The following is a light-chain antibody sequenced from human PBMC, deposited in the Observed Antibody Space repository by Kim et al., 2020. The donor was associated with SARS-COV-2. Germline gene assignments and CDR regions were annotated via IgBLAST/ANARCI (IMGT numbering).Light chain of an antibody. CDR3: SSFTSRTVV. CDR1: SSDVGGYNY. Sequence: QSALTQPASVSGSPGQSITISCTGTSSDVGGYNYVSWYQQHPGKAPKLMIYDVSKRPSGVSNRFSGSKSANTASLTISGLQAEDEADYYCSSFTSRTVVFGGGTQLTVL. V-gene: IGLV2-14*01. J-gene: IGLJ2*01. CDR2: DVS.